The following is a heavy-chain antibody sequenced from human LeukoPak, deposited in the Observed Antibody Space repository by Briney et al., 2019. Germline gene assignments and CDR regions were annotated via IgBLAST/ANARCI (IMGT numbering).Heavy chain of an antibody. Sequence: PGGSLRLPCAASGFTFSSYAMHWVRQAPGKGLEWVAVISYDGSNKYYADSVKGRFTISRDNSKNTLYLQMNSLRAEDTAVYYCARDQEGSWQWLVPGRAYYYGMDVWGQGTTVTVSS. D-gene: IGHD6-19*01. J-gene: IGHJ6*02. CDR3: ARDQEGSWQWLVPGRAYYYGMDV. CDR1: GFTFSSYA. V-gene: IGHV3-30*04. CDR2: ISYDGSNK.